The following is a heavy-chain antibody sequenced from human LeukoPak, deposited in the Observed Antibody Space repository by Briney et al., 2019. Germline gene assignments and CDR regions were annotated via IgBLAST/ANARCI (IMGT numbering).Heavy chain of an antibody. CDR2: ISGSGGST. CDR1: GFTFSSYA. V-gene: IGHV3-23*01. J-gene: IGHJ4*02. D-gene: IGHD6-19*01. CDR3: AKDLRQWLVRAVDY. Sequence: GGSLRLSCAASGFTFSSYAMSWVRQAPGKGLEWVSAISGSGGSTYYADSVKGRFTISRDNSKNTLYLQMNSLRAEDTAVYYCAKDLRQWLVRAVDYWGQGTLVTVSS.